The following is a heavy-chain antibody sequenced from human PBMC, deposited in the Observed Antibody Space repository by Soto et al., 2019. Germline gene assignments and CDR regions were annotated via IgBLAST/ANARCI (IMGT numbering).Heavy chain of an antibody. Sequence: SETLTLTCGFSGASLSNTYRWRWVRRAPGKGLQWIGQISHSGSTNYSPSFKSRATISLDKSKNQFSLRLTSLTAADTAMYYCARENVNEDYNVFDLWGQGTLVTVSS. D-gene: IGHD4-4*01. V-gene: IGHV4-4*02. CDR3: ARENVNEDYNVFDL. CDR2: ISHSGST. J-gene: IGHJ4*02. CDR1: GASLSNTYR.